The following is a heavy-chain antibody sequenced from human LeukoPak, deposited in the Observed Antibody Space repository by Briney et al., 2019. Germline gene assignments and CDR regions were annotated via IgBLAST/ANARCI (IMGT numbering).Heavy chain of an antibody. CDR2: INTDGRST. J-gene: IGHJ5*02. V-gene: IGHV3-74*01. Sequence: GGSLRLSCAASGLTFSNYWMHWVRQAPGKGLVWVSGINTDGRSTVYADSVKGRFTISRDNAKNTLYLQMNSPRIEDTAVYYCVVDFQYNCPWGQGTLVTVSS. CDR3: VVDFQYNCP. D-gene: IGHD1-1*01. CDR1: GLTFSNYW.